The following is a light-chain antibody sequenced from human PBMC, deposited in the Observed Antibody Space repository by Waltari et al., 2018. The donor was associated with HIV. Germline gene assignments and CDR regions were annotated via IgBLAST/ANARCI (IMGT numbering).Light chain of an antibody. CDR2: EGS. CDR3: TSYTSSGTLYV. V-gene: IGLV2-14*01. CDR1: SSDVGGYNY. J-gene: IGLJ1*01. Sequence: QSALTQPASVSGSPGQSITISCTGTSSDVGGYNYVSWYQQHPGKAPKLRIYEGSNRPSVISNRFSGSKSGNTASLTISGVQAEDEADYYCTSYTSSGTLYVFGTGTKVTVL.